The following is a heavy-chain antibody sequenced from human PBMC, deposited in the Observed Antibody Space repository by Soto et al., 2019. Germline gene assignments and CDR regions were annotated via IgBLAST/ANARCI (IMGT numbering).Heavy chain of an antibody. CDR2: IYYSGST. D-gene: IGHD4-4*01. Sequence: ILSLTCTVSGGSISSGGYYWSWIRQHPGKGLEWIGYIYYSGSTYYNPSLKSRVTISVDTSKNQFSLKLSSVTAADTAVYYCARCGKSNPPGYYYYGMDVWGQGTTVTVSS. J-gene: IGHJ6*02. V-gene: IGHV4-31*03. CDR1: GGSISSGGYY. CDR3: ARCGKSNPPGYYYYGMDV.